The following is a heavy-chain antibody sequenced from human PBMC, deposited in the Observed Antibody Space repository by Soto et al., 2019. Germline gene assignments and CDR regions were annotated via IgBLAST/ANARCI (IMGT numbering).Heavy chain of an antibody. CDR2: ISPYNGNT. CDR3: ARVGQQVAYFQH. V-gene: IGHV1-18*01. D-gene: IGHD6-13*01. Sequence: GASVKVSCKASGYTFTSYGVSWVRQAPGQGLEWMGWISPYNGNTDHAQKLQGRVTLTTDTSTSTAYMELRSLTSDDTAVYYCARVGQQVAYFQHWGQGTLVTVSS. J-gene: IGHJ1*01. CDR1: GYTFTSYG.